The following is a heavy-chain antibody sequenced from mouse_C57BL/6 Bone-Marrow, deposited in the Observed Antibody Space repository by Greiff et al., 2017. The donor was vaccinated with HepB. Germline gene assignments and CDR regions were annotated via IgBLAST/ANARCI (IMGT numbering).Heavy chain of an antibody. CDR2: IYPRDGST. Sequence: QVTLKVSGPELVKPGASVKLSCKASGYTFTSYDINWVKQRPGQGLEWIGWIYPRDGSTKYNEKFKGKATLTVDTSSSTAYMELHSLTSEDAAVYFCASGQPRFAYWGQGTLVTVSA. CDR3: ASGQPRFAY. CDR1: GYTFTSYD. J-gene: IGHJ3*01. V-gene: IGHV1-85*01.